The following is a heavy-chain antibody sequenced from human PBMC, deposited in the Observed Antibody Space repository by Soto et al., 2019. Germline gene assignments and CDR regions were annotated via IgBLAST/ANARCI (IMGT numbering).Heavy chain of an antibody. Sequence: HLVQSGPEVKKPGASVTVSCKTSGDTFTNFGLSWVRQAPGQGLEWMGWIATYNSNKNYAQKFQGRLTLTTDTSTSTGYMELKSLEYDDTAVYYCARVLRGVVNWFDPWGQRTLVTVSS. D-gene: IGHD3-10*01. CDR2: IATYNSNK. CDR1: GDTFTNFG. CDR3: ARVLRGVVNWFDP. V-gene: IGHV1-18*01. J-gene: IGHJ5*02.